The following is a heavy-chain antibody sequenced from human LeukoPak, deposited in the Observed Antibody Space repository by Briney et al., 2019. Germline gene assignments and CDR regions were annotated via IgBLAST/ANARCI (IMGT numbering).Heavy chain of an antibody. CDR2: IIPIFGTA. Sequence: GASVKVSCKASGGTFSSYAISWVRQAPGQGLEWMGGIIPIFGTANYAQKFQGRVTITTDESTSTAYMELSSLRSEDTAVYYCARVPVQLERLSGYYYYMDVWGKGTTVTVSS. CDR1: GGTFSSYA. D-gene: IGHD1-1*01. J-gene: IGHJ6*03. V-gene: IGHV1-69*05. CDR3: ARVPVQLERLSGYYYYMDV.